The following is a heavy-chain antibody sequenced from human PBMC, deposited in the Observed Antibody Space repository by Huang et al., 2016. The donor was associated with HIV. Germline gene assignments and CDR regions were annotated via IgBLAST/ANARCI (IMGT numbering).Heavy chain of an antibody. J-gene: IGHJ4*02. CDR1: GGTVSNYG. D-gene: IGHD3-22*01. V-gene: IGHV1-69*12. CDR3: ARQLYDSTGYLLGARLLD. CDR2: MIPVFGTT. Sequence: QVQLVQSGAEVKKPGSTVKVSCKASGGTVSNYGISWVRQAPGQGLGEMGGMIPVFGTTTCAQKCQGRFTVTADESTSTAYMELNSLRSEDAAVYYCARQLYDSTGYLLGARLLDWGQGTLVTVSS.